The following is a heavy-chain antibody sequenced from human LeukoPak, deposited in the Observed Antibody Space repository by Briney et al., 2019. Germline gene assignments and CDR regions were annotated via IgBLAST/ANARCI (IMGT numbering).Heavy chain of an antibody. D-gene: IGHD3-22*01. J-gene: IGHJ4*02. CDR3: ATGSNYYDSSGHMGRD. CDR1: GFSFSRYW. CDR2: IKQDGSEK. Sequence: GGSLRLSCAASGFSFSRYWMSWVSQAPGRGLEWVASIKQDGSEKYYVETVKGRFTISRDNAKNSLYLQMNSLRAEDTAVYYCATGSNYYDSSGHMGRDWGQGTLVTVSS. V-gene: IGHV3-7*01.